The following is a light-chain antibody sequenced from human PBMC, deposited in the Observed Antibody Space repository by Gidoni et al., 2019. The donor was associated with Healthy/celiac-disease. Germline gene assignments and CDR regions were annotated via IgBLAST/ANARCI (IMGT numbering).Light chain of an antibody. Sequence: SYELTQPPSVSVSLGQMARITCSGEALPKKYAYWYQQKPGQFPVLVIYKDSERPSGIPERFSGSSSGTIVTLTISGVPAEDEADYYCLSADSSGTYLYVFGTGTKVTVL. J-gene: IGLJ1*01. CDR3: LSADSSGTYLYV. V-gene: IGLV3-16*01. CDR1: ALPKKY. CDR2: KDS.